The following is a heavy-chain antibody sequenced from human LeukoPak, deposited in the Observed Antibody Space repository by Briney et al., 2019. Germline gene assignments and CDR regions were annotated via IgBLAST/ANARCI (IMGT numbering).Heavy chain of an antibody. J-gene: IGHJ3*02. Sequence: PSETLSLTCAVYGGSFSGYYWSCIRQPPGKGLEWIGEINHSGSTNYNPSLKSRVTISVDTSKNQFSLKLSSVTAADTAVYYCARVGIAAAGTDDAFDIWGQGTMVTVSS. CDR2: INHSGST. CDR3: ARVGIAAAGTDDAFDI. CDR1: GGSFSGYY. D-gene: IGHD6-13*01. V-gene: IGHV4-34*01.